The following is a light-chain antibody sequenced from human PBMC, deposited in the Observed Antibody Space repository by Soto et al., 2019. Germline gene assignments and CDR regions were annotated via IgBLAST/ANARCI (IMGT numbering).Light chain of an antibody. V-gene: IGKV1-6*01. CDR3: LQDYNYPIT. J-gene: IGKJ3*01. CDR2: AAS. CDR1: HGIRND. Sequence: AIQMTQSPSSLSASVGDRVTITCRASHGIRNDLGWYQQKPGKAPKFLIYAASSLHSGVPSRFSGSGSGTDFTLTISSLQPEDFATYYCLQDYNYPITFGPGTKVDIK.